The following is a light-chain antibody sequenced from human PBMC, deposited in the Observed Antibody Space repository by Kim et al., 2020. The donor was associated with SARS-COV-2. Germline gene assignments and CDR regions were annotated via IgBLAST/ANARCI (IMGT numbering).Light chain of an antibody. Sequence: QSITISCTGTSSDVGGYNYVSWYQQPPGKAPKLMIYDVSNRPSVVSNRFSGSKSGNTASLTISGLQAEDEADYYCSSYTSSSTPYVFGTGTKVTVL. CDR2: DVS. CDR3: SSYTSSSTPYV. J-gene: IGLJ1*01. CDR1: SSDVGGYNY. V-gene: IGLV2-14*03.